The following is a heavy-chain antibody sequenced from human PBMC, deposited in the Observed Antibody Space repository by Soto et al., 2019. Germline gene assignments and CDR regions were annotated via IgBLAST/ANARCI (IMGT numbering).Heavy chain of an antibody. V-gene: IGHV4-59*08. CDR2: IYYSGST. CDR3: ARCYGGISDY. CDR1: GGSISSYY. Sequence: QVQLQESGPGLVKPSETLSLTCTVSGGSISSYYWSWIRQPPGKGLEWIGYIYYSGSTYYNPALKSRATTSGDTVQNPSTLNPSSLISVDTALYYFARCYGGISDYWGQGTLVTVSS. D-gene: IGHD2-15*01. J-gene: IGHJ4*02.